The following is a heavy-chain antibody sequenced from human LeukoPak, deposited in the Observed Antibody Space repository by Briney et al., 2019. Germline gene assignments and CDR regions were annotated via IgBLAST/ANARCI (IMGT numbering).Heavy chain of an antibody. J-gene: IGHJ4*02. CDR2: INPSGGST. Sequence: GASVKVSCKASGYTFTSYYMHWVRQAPGQGLQWMGIINPSGGSTSYAQKFQGRVTMTRDTSTSTVYMELSSLRSEDTAVYYCARDLISGWSIDYWGQGTLVTVSS. CDR3: ARDLISGWSIDY. V-gene: IGHV1-46*01. D-gene: IGHD6-19*01. CDR1: GYTFTSYY.